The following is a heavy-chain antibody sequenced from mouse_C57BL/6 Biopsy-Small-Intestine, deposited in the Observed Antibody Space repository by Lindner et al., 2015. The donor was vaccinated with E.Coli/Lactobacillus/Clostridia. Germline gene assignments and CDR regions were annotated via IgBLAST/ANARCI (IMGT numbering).Heavy chain of an antibody. CDR3: ANQGLYHYYALDV. CDR2: INPGNINT. V-gene: IGHV1-84*02. Sequence: SVKVSCKASGYTFTHYAIHWVRQAPGQRLEWMGWINPGNINTRYSQKFLGRVTITTDTSASTAYMELSSLRSEDTAVYYCANQGLYHYYALDVWGQGTAVTVSS. D-gene: IGHD3-1*01. CDR1: GYTFTHYA. J-gene: IGHJ4*01.